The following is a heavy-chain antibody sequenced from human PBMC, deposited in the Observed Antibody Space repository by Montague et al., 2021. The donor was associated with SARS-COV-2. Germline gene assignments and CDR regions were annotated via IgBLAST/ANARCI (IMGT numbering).Heavy chain of an antibody. Sequence: DYARSFTSLIAINPDTSKNQFSLQLSSVTPEDTALYYCARGIEAAGSYDYWGQGTLVTVSS. D-gene: IGHD6-13*01. V-gene: IGHV6-1*01. J-gene: IGHJ4*02. CDR3: ARGIEAAGSYDY.